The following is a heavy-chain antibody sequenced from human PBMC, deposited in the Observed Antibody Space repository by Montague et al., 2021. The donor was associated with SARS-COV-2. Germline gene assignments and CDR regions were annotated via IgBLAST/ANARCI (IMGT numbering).Heavy chain of an antibody. CDR2: IDWDDDK. D-gene: IGHD1-14*01. CDR3: ARIRFIDHRNAFDI. V-gene: IGHV2-70*11. CDR1: GFSLGTSGMC. J-gene: IGHJ3*02. Sequence: PALVKPTQTLTLTCTFSGFSLGTSGMCVSWIRQPPGKALEWLARIDWDDDKYYSTSLKTRLTISKDTSKNQVVLTMTNMDPVDTATYYCARIRFIDHRNAFDIWGQGTMVTVSS.